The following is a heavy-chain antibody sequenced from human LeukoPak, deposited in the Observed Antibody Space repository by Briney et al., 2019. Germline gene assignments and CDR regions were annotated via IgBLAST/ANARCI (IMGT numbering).Heavy chain of an antibody. D-gene: IGHD1-26*01. CDR3: AADTRYSGSYYVSPDY. CDR2: IVVGSGST. J-gene: IGHJ4*02. CDR1: GFTFTSSA. V-gene: IGHV1-58*01. Sequence: ASVKVSCKASGFTFTSSAVQWVPQARGQRLEWRGWIVVGSGSTNYAQKFQERVTITRDMSTSTAYMELSSLRSEGTAVYYCAADTRYSGSYYVSPDYWGQGTLVAVSS.